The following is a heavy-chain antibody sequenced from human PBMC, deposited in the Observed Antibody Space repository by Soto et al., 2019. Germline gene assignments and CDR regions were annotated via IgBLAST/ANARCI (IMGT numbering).Heavy chain of an antibody. J-gene: IGHJ6*02. V-gene: IGHV4-61*01. D-gene: IGHD3-16*01. CDR1: GGSVSSGSYY. Sequence: PSETLSLTCTVSGGSVSSGSYYWSWIRQPPGKGLEWIGYIYYSGSTNYNPSLKSRVTISVDTSKNQFSLKLSSVTAADTAVYYCARARGEPVGYYYYGMDVWGQGTTVTVSS. CDR2: IYYSGST. CDR3: ARARGEPVGYYYYGMDV.